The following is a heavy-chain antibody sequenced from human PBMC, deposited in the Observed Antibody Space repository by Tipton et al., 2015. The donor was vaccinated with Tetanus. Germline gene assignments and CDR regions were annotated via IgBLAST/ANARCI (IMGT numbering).Heavy chain of an antibody. V-gene: IGHV4-31*03. CDR2: IYYSGST. CDR3: ARDGSGSYYFDY. CDR1: GGSISSGGYY. J-gene: IGHJ4*02. Sequence: TLSLTCTVSGGSISSGGYYWSWIRQHPGKGLEWIGYIYYSGSTYYNPSLKSRVTISVDTSKNQFSLKLSSVTAADTAVYYCARDGSGSYYFDYWGQGTLVTVSS. D-gene: IGHD1-26*01.